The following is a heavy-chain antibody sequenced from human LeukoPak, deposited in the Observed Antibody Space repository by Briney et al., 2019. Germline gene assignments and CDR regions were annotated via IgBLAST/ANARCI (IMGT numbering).Heavy chain of an antibody. CDR3: ASSGSSSSGYDT. CDR1: GDSIRNYY. D-gene: IGHD6-13*01. Sequence: SETLSPTCSVSGDSIRNYYWNWIRQPAGKRLEWIGRIRSSGSISYNPSLESRVTMSVDTCESQCSLKLTSVTAADTVVYFCASSGSSSSGYDTWGQGTLVTVSS. V-gene: IGHV4-4*07. CDR2: IRSSGSI. J-gene: IGHJ5*02.